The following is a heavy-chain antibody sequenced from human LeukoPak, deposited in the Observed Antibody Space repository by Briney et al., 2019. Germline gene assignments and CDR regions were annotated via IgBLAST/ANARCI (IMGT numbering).Heavy chain of an antibody. V-gene: IGHV1-18*01. Sequence: ASVKVSCKASGYTFTSYGISWVRQAPGQGLEWMGWTSAYNGNTNYAQKLQGRVTMTTDTSTSRAYMELRSLRSDDTAVYYCARGDNYYDSSPYGAFDIWGQGTMVTVSS. CDR2: TSAYNGNT. CDR3: ARGDNYYDSSPYGAFDI. J-gene: IGHJ3*02. CDR1: GYTFTSYG. D-gene: IGHD3-22*01.